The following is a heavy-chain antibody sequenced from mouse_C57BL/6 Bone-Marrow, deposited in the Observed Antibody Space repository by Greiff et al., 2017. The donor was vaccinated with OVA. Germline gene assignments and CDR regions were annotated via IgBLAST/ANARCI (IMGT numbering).Heavy chain of an antibody. CDR2: ISDGGSYT. CDR1: GFTFSSYA. Sequence: DVKLVESGGGLVKPGGSLKLSCAASGFTFSSYAMSWVRQTPEKRLEWVATISDGGSYTYYPDNVKGRFTISRDNAKNNLYLQMSHLKSEDTAMYYCARDPSSITTVVEMDYWGQGTSVTVSS. J-gene: IGHJ4*01. CDR3: ARDPSSITTVVEMDY. V-gene: IGHV5-4*01. D-gene: IGHD1-1*01.